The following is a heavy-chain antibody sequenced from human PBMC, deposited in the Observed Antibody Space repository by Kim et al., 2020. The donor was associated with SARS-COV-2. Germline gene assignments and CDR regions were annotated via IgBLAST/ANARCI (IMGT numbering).Heavy chain of an antibody. V-gene: IGHV3-7*01. CDR1: GFTFSNYW. Sequence: GGSLRLSCAASGFTFSNYWMTWVRQAPGKGPEWVANIKQDGSLKYYVNSVRCRFTVSRDNATKSLYLQMNSLRVEDTGIYYCVSKSTGWGQGTLVTVSS. CDR3: VSKSTG. J-gene: IGHJ4*02. CDR2: IKQDGSLK.